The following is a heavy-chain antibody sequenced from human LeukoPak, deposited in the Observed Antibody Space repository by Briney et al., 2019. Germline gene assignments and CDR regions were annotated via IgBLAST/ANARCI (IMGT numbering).Heavy chain of an antibody. J-gene: IGHJ5*01. V-gene: IGHV3-21*01. CDR2: ISTSSNYI. Sequence: NPGGSLRLSCSASAPVFSRLTMNWFRQSPGKGLEWVSSISTSSNYIFYTDSVKGRFNISRDNTKNSLFLDMTRLRDEDTAVYYCASTVHGSTSDSEGYYPKWFDPWGQGTVVTVSS. CDR3: ASTVHGSTSDSEGYYPKWFDP. CDR1: APVFSRLT. D-gene: IGHD3-3*01.